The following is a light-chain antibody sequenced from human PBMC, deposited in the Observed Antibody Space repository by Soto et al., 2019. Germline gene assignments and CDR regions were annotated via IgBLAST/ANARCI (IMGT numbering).Light chain of an antibody. Sequence: EIVLTQSPGTLSLSPGERATLSCRASQTVGSNLAWYQQKPGQAPRLLIYGASTRASDTPARFSGSGSGTDFTLTISRLEPEDFAVYDCQQYGGSGTFGQGTKGEIK. CDR1: QTVGSN. V-gene: IGKV3-20*01. J-gene: IGKJ1*01. CDR3: QQYGGSGT. CDR2: GAS.